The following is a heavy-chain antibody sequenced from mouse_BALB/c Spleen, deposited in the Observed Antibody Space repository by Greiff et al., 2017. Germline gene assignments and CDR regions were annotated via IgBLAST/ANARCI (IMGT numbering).Heavy chain of an antibody. J-gene: IGHJ2*01. CDR3: TVGTGNYASYYFDY. D-gene: IGHD2-1*01. V-gene: IGHV1-69*02. Sequence: QVQLQQPGAELVRPGASVKLSCKASGYTFTSYWINWVKQRPGQGLEWIGNIYPSDSYTNYNQKFKDKATLTVDKSSSTAYMQLSSPTSEDSAVYYCTVGTGNYASYYFDYWGQGTTLTVSS. CDR1: GYTFTSYW. CDR2: IYPSDSYT.